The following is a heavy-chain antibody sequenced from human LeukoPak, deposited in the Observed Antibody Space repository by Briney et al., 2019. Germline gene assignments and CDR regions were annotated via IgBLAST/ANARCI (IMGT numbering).Heavy chain of an antibody. J-gene: IGHJ4*02. CDR1: GGSISSGGYY. Sequence: PSETLSLTCTVSGGSISSGGYYWSWIRQPPGKGLEWIGYIYHSGSTYYNPSLKSRVTISVDRSKNQFSLKLSSVTAADTAVYYCARGYGYGYFYFDYWGQGTLVTVSS. V-gene: IGHV4-30-2*01. CDR3: ARGYGYGYFYFDY. D-gene: IGHD5-18*01. CDR2: IYHSGST.